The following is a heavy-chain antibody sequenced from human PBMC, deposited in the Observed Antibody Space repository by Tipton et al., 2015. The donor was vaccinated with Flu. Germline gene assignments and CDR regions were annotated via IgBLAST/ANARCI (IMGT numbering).Heavy chain of an antibody. CDR1: GGSISSYY. CDR3: ARDLSSFGVVRYRYYYYMDV. D-gene: IGHD3-3*01. Sequence: TLSLTCTVSGGSISSYYWSWIRQPAGKGLEWIGRIYTSGSTNYNPSLKSRVTMSVDTSKNQFSLKLSSATAADTAVYYCARDLSSFGVVRYRYYYYMDVWGKGTTVTVSS. J-gene: IGHJ6*03. V-gene: IGHV4-4*07. CDR2: IYTSGST.